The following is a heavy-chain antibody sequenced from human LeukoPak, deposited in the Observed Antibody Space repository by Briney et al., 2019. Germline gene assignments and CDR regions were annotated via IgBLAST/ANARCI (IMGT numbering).Heavy chain of an antibody. D-gene: IGHD3-9*01. CDR2: IYGASST. CDR1: GFSVSSNH. J-gene: IGHJ4*02. Sequence: PGGSLRLSCAASGFSVSSNHMSWVRQAPGKGLEWVSVIYGASSTYYADSVNGRFTISRDDSKNTLYLQMNSLRADDTAVYYCARGSLLRYFDWPDWGQGTLVSVFS. CDR3: ARGSLLRYFDWPD. V-gene: IGHV3-53*01.